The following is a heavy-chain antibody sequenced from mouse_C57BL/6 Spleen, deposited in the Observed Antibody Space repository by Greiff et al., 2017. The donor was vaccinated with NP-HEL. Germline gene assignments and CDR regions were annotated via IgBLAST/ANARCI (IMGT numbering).Heavy chain of an antibody. CDR2: IDPSDSYT. D-gene: IGHD1-1*01. Sequence: QVQLQQSGAELVKPGASVKLSCKASGYTFTSYWMQWVKQRPGQGLEWIGEIDPSDSYTNYNQKFKGKATLTVDTSSSTAYMQLSSLTSEDSAVYYCARSLYYYGSKDLDYWGQGTTLTVSS. CDR3: ARSLYYYGSKDLDY. V-gene: IGHV1-50*01. CDR1: GYTFTSYW. J-gene: IGHJ2*01.